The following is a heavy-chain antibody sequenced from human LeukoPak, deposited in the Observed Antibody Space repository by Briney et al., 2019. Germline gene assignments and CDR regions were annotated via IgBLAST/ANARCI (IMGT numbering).Heavy chain of an antibody. CDR3: AREYYYDSSGYYYVEWYFDY. J-gene: IGHJ4*02. CDR2: ISAYNGNT. CDR1: GYTFTSYG. D-gene: IGHD3-22*01. V-gene: IGHV1-18*01. Sequence: GASVKVSCKASGYTFTSYGISWVRQAPGRGLEWMGWISAYNGNTNYAQKPQGRVTMTTDTSTSTAYMELRSLRSDDTAVYYCAREYYYDSSGYYYVEWYFDYWGQGTLVTVSS.